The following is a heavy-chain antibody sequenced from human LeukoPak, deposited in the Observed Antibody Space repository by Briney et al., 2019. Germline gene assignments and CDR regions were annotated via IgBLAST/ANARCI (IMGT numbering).Heavy chain of an antibody. D-gene: IGHD1-26*01. CDR2: IKQDGSEK. J-gene: IGHJ4*02. CDR1: GFTFGKYW. V-gene: IGHV3-7*03. CDR3: ARDGWELLSSVSDY. Sequence: QPGGSLRLSCVASGFTFGKYWMSWVRQAPGKGLEWVANIKQDGSEKYYVDSVKGRFTISRDNAKNSLYLQMNSLRAEDTAVYYCARDGWELLSSVSDYWGQGTLVTVSS.